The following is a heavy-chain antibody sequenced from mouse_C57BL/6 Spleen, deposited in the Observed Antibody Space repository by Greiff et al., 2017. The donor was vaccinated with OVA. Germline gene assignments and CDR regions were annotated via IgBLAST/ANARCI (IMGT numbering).Heavy chain of an antibody. CDR3: ARHEEGPIYYDYGGYFDY. J-gene: IGHJ2*01. D-gene: IGHD2-4*01. Sequence: QVHVKQSGAELVKPGASVKLSCKASGYTFTEYTIHWVKQRSGQGLEWIGWFYPGSGSIKYNEKFKDKATLTADKSSSTVYMELSRLTSEDSAVYFCARHEEGPIYYDYGGYFDYWGQGTTLTVSS. V-gene: IGHV1-62-2*01. CDR1: GYTFTEYT. CDR2: FYPGSGSI.